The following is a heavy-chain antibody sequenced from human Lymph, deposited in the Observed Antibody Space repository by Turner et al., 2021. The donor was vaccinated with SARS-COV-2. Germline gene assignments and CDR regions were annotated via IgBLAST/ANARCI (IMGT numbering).Heavy chain of an antibody. CDR2: IIPILSIA. Sequence: QVQLVQSGAEVKKPGSSVKVSCKASGGTFSTYAFSWVRQAPGQGLEWMGGIIPILSIANYAQKFQGRVTSTADKSTSKAYMELSSLRSEDTAVYHCARRHSGNYDAFDIWGQGTMVTVSS. CDR1: GGTFSTYA. J-gene: IGHJ3*02. D-gene: IGHD1-26*01. CDR3: ARRHSGNYDAFDI. V-gene: IGHV1-69*10.